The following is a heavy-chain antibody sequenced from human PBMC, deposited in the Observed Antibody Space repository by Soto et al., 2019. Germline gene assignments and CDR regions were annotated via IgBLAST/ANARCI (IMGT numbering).Heavy chain of an antibody. CDR2: IYYSGST. D-gene: IGHD6-13*01. CDR1: GGSISSSSYY. V-gene: IGHV4-39*01. J-gene: IGHJ5*02. Sequence: SETLSLTCTVSGGSISSSSYYWGWIRQPPGKGLEWIGSIYYSGSTYYNPSLKSRVTISVDTSKNQFSLKLSSVTAADTAVYYCARHRGSSSSSLWFDPLCQGTLVT. CDR3: ARHRGSSSSSLWFDP.